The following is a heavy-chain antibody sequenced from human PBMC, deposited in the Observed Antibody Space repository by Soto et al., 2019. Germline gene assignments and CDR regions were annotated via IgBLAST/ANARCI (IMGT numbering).Heavy chain of an antibody. J-gene: IGHJ3*02. V-gene: IGHV5-51*01. CDR3: ALIASSWYMVGAFDI. CDR2: IYPGDSDT. Sequence: GESLKISCRGSGYSFASYWVGWVRQMPGKGLEWMGIIYPGDSDTRYSPSFQGQVTISADKSISTAYLQWSSLKASDTAMYYCALIASSWYMVGAFDIWGQGTMVTVSS. D-gene: IGHD6-13*01. CDR1: GYSFASYW.